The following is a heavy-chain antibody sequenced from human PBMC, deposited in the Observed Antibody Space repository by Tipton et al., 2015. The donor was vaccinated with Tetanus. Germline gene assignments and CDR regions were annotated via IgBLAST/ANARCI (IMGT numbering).Heavy chain of an antibody. J-gene: IGHJ2*01. CDR1: GYSFTSYW. Sequence: VQLVQSGAEVKKPGESLKISCKGSGYSFTSYWIGWVRQMPGKGLEWMGIIYPGDSDPRYSPSFQGQVTISADKSISTAYLQWSSLKASDTAMYYCASSRIAAAGDWYFDLWGRGTLVPVSS. D-gene: IGHD6-13*01. V-gene: IGHV5-51*01. CDR2: IYPGDSDP. CDR3: ASSRIAAAGDWYFDL.